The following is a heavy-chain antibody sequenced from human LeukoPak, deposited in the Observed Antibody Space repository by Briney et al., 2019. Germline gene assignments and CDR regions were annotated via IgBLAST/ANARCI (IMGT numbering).Heavy chain of an antibody. Sequence: GASVKVSCKASGYTFTSYYMHWVRQAPGQGLEWMGIINPSGGSTSYAQKFQGRVTMTRDMSTSTVYMELSSLRSEDTAVYYCASSRREFVGYCSGGSCPANWFDPWGQGTLVTVSS. CDR3: ASSRREFVGYCSGGSCPANWFDP. CDR2: INPSGGST. V-gene: IGHV1-46*01. CDR1: GYTFTSYY. J-gene: IGHJ5*02. D-gene: IGHD2-15*01.